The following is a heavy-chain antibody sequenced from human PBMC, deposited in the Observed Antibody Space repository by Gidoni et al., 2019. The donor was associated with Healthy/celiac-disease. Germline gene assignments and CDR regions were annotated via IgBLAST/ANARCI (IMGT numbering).Heavy chain of an antibody. J-gene: IGHJ4*02. V-gene: IGHV4-30-2*01. CDR3: ARGARSHFDY. CDR2: IYHSGST. CDR1: VGSISSGGYS. Sequence: QLQLQESGSGLVKPSQTLSLTCAVSVGSISSGGYSWSSIRQPPGKGLEWIGYIYHSGSTYYNPSLKSRVTISVDRSKNQFSLKLSSVTAADTAVYYCARGARSHFDYWGQGTLVTVSS.